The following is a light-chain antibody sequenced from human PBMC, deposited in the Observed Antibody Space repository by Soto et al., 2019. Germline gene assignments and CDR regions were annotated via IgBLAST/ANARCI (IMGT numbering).Light chain of an antibody. CDR2: EDD. J-gene: IGLJ3*02. V-gene: IGLV2-14*02. CDR1: SGDVGNYNL. CDR3: SSYTSSSALGV. Sequence: QSVLTQPASVSGSPGQSITISCTGVSGDVGNYNLVSWYQQHPAKAPKLIIYEDDKRPSGVSNRFSGSKSGDTASLNISGLQADDEADYYCSSYTSSSALGVFGGGTKLTVL.